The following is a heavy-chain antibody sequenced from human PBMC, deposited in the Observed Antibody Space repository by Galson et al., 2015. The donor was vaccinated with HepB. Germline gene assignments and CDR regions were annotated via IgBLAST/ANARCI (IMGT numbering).Heavy chain of an antibody. CDR2: ISVYTGNT. D-gene: IGHD6-13*01. CDR3: AKEALSRGYSNSWSQGYYGMDV. CDR1: GYTFTSNH. V-gene: IGHV1-18*04. J-gene: IGHJ6*02. Sequence: SVKVSCKASGYTFTSNHISWVRQAPGQGLEWMGWISVYTGNTHYVQKFQGRVTMTTDTTTSTAYMALSSLRSEDTAVYYCAKEALSRGYSNSWSQGYYGMDVWGQGTTVNVSS.